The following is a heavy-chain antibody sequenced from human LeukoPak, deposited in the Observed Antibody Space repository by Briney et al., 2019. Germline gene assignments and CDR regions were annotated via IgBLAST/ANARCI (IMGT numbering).Heavy chain of an antibody. CDR1: GYTFTSYG. Sequence: ASVKVSCKASGYTFTSYGISWVRQAPGQGLEWMGWISAYNGNTNYAQKLQGRVTMTTDTSTSTAYMELRSLRSDDTAVYYCARGISRGSGLGTPVYWGQGTLVTVSS. D-gene: IGHD2-15*01. J-gene: IGHJ4*02. V-gene: IGHV1-18*01. CDR2: ISAYNGNT. CDR3: ARGISRGSGLGTPVY.